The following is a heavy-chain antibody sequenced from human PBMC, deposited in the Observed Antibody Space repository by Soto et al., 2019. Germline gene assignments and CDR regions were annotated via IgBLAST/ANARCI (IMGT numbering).Heavy chain of an antibody. CDR1: GGSISSGGYY. Sequence: PSETLSLTCTVSGGSISSGGYYWSWIRQHPGKGLEWIGYIYYSGSTYYNPSLKSRVTISVDTSKNTLYLQMNSLRAEDTAVYYCTKEGGYSYGHYWGQGTLVTVSS. CDR3: TKEGGYSYGHY. D-gene: IGHD5-18*01. J-gene: IGHJ4*02. CDR2: IYYSGST. V-gene: IGHV4-31*03.